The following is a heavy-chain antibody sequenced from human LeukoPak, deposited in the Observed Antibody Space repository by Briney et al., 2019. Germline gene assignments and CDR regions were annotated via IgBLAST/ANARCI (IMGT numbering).Heavy chain of an antibody. V-gene: IGHV1-2*06. CDR1: GGTFSSYA. CDR3: ARASYYYDGSGSAIDAFDI. Sequence: ASVKVSCKASGGTFSSYAISWVRQAPGQGLEWMGRINPNSGGTNYAQKFQGRVTMTRDTSISTAYMELSRLRSDDTAMYYCARASYYYDGSGSAIDAFDIWGQGTMVTVSS. D-gene: IGHD3-22*01. CDR2: INPNSGGT. J-gene: IGHJ3*02.